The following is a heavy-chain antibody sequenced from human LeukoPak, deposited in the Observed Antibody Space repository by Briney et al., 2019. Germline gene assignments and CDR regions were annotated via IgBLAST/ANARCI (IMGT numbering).Heavy chain of an antibody. CDR3: ARDSGFGESFGP. J-gene: IGHJ5*02. Sequence: SETLSLTCTVSGGSISSYYWSWIRQPPGKGLEWIGYIYYSGSTNYNPSLKSRVTISVDTSKNQFSLKLSSVTAADTAVYYCARDSGFGESFGPWGQGTLVTVSS. CDR1: GGSISSYY. D-gene: IGHD3-10*01. CDR2: IYYSGST. V-gene: IGHV4-59*12.